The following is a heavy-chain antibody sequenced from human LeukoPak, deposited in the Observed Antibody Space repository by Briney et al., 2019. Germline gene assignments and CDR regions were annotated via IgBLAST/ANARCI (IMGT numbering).Heavy chain of an antibody. J-gene: IGHJ4*02. CDR1: GFTFSDYY. V-gene: IGHV3-11*01. Sequence: GGFLRLSCAASGFTFSDYYMSWIRQAPGKGLEWVSYISSSGSTIYYADSVKGRFTISRDNAKNSLYLQMNSLRAEDTAVYYCARFWRNTAMVYFDYWGQGTLVTVSS. CDR3: ARFWRNTAMVYFDY. CDR2: ISSSGSTI. D-gene: IGHD5-18*01.